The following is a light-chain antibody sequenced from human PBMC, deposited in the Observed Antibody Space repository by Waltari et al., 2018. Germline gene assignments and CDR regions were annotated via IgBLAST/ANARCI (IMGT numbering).Light chain of an antibody. V-gene: IGLV2-8*01. CDR1: SSDIGGYNS. J-gene: IGLJ1*01. CDR3: ASYAGSNNYV. CDR2: EVT. Sequence: QSALTQPPSASGSPGQSVTISCTGTSSDIGGYNSVSWYQKHPGKAPKLLIYEVTQRPSGVPDRFSGSKPGNTASLTVSGLQTEDEADYYCASYAGSNNYVFGTGTKVTVL.